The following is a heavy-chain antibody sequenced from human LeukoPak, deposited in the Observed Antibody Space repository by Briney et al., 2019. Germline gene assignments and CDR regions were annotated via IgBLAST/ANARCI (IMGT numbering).Heavy chain of an antibody. CDR2: ISSNGGST. CDR3: ARTYGDPTRDAFDI. D-gene: IGHD4-17*01. J-gene: IGHJ3*02. CDR1: GFTFSSYA. Sequence: GGSLRLSCSASGFTFSSYAMHWVRQAPGKGLEYVSAISSNGGSTYYADSVKGRFTISRDNSKNTLYLQMSSLRAEDTAVYYCARTYGDPTRDAFDIWGQGTMVTVSS. V-gene: IGHV3-64*04.